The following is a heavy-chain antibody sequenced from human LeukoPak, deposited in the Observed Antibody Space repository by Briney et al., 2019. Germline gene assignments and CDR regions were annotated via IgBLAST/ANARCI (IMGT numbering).Heavy chain of an antibody. CDR1: SGSISTSNYY. CDR2: IFYSGST. J-gene: IGHJ4*02. D-gene: IGHD3-10*01. Sequence: PSETLSLTCTVSSGSISTSNYYWGWVRQPPGKALEWIGNIFYSGSTYYSPSLKSRVTMSVDTSKNQFSLKLSSVTAADTAVYYCARVDVVRGKYFDYWGQGTLVTVSS. CDR3: ARVDVVRGKYFDY. V-gene: IGHV4-39*07.